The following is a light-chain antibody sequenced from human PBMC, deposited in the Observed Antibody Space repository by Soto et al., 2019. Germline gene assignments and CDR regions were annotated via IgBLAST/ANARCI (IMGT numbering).Light chain of an antibody. V-gene: IGKV1-5*03. CDR1: QSISAW. CDR3: QQYNDYSWT. Sequence: DIQMTQSPSTLSASVGDRVSINCRASQSISAWLAWYQPKPGKAPRLLIYKASTLEIGVPSRVSGSGSGKEFTLTISSLQPDDVATYYGQQYNDYSWTFGQGTKVDIK. J-gene: IGKJ1*01. CDR2: KAS.